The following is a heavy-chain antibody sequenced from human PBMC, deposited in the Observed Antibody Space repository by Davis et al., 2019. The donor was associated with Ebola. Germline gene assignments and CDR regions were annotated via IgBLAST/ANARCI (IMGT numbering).Heavy chain of an antibody. CDR2: IIPIFGTA. CDR3: ARGWRVVVPAAMGGYNWFDP. J-gene: IGHJ5*02. V-gene: IGHV1-69*13. CDR1: GGTFSSYA. D-gene: IGHD2-2*01. Sequence: AASVKVSCKASGGTFSSYAISWVRQAPGQGLEWMGGIIPIFGTANYAQKFQGRVTITADESTSTAYMELSSLRSEDTAVYYCARGWRVVVPAAMGGYNWFDPWGQGTLVTVSS.